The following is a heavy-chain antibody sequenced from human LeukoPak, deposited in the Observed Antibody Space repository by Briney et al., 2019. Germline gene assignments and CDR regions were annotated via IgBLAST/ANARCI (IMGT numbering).Heavy chain of an antibody. CDR3: AREFDYYDDSGYSEDL. D-gene: IGHD3-22*01. V-gene: IGHV1-18*01. CDR2: VSTYNDNT. J-gene: IGHJ5*02. Sequence: APVKVSCKVSGYTFTKYGIIWVRQAPGQGLEWMGWVSTYNDNTNYAQNLQGRVTMTKDTSTSTAYMELRSLRSDDTAVYYCAREFDYYDDSGYSEDLWGQGTLVTVSS. CDR1: GYTFTKYG.